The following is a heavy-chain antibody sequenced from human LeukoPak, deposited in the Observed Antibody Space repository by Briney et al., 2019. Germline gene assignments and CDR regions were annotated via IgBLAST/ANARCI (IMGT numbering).Heavy chain of an antibody. Sequence: GGSLRLSCAASGFTFGDYGMSWVRQAPGKGLEWVSGINWNGGSTGYADSVKGRFTISRDNAKNSLYLQMNSLRAEDTALYYCARLGPLGYCSGGSCYSSFEDYWGQGTLVTVSS. CDR3: ARLGPLGYCSGGSCYSSFEDY. V-gene: IGHV3-20*04. D-gene: IGHD2-15*01. CDR1: GFTFGDYG. CDR2: INWNGGST. J-gene: IGHJ4*02.